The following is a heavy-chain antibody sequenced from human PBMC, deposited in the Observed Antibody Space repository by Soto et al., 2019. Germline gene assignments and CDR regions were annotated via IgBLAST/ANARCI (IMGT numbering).Heavy chain of an antibody. J-gene: IGHJ4*02. D-gene: IGHD3-10*01. V-gene: IGHV4-59*01. CDR2: IYYSEST. Sequence: QVQLQASGPGLVKPSETLSLTCTVSGGSISSYYWSWIRQPPGKGLEWIGYIYYSESTNYNPSLKSRVTISVDTSKNQFSLNLSSVTAADTALYYCARTYGRNFDYWGQGTLVTVSS. CDR1: GGSISSYY. CDR3: ARTYGRNFDY.